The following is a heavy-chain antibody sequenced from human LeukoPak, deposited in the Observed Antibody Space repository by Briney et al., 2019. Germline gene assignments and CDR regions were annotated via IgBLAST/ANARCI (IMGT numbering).Heavy chain of an antibody. CDR1: GFTFSSYA. D-gene: IGHD6-19*01. Sequence: GGSLRLSCAASGFTFSSYAMSWVRQAPGKGLEWVSAISGSGGGTYYADSVKGRFTISRDNSKNTLYLQMNSLRAEDTAVYYCAKQGVEEWLVRTGVFDYWGQGTLVTVSS. J-gene: IGHJ4*02. V-gene: IGHV3-23*01. CDR2: ISGSGGGT. CDR3: AKQGVEEWLVRTGVFDY.